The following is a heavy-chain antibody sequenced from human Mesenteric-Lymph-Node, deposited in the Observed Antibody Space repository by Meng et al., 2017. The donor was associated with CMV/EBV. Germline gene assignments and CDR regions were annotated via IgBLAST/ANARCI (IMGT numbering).Heavy chain of an antibody. CDR2: ISWNSATM. CDR3: AKDDFYYGWGANAFDF. J-gene: IGHJ3*01. Sequence: SLKISCAVSGFNFGDYAMHWVRQVPGGGLEWVAGISWNSATMGYADSVKGRFVISRDNSKNTVSLQMNSLRAEDTAVYYCAKDDFYYGWGANAFDFWGQGTVVTVSS. CDR1: GFNFGDYA. D-gene: IGHD3-10*01. V-gene: IGHV3-9*01.